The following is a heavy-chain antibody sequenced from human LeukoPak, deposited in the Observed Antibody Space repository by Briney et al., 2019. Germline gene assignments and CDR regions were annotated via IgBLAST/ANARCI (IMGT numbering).Heavy chain of an antibody. Sequence: GGSLRLSCAASGFTFSSYGMNWVRQAPGKGLEWVSAITDSGVSTYYADSVKGRFTISRDNSKNTLYLQMNSLRAEDTAVYYCAKDQTVVVVPAAILDYWGQGTLVTVSS. CDR1: GFTFSSYG. J-gene: IGHJ4*02. D-gene: IGHD2-2*01. CDR3: AKDQTVVVVPAAILDY. CDR2: ITDSGVST. V-gene: IGHV3-23*01.